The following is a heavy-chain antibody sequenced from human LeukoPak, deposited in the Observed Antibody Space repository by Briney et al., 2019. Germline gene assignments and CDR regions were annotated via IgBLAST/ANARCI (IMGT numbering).Heavy chain of an antibody. V-gene: IGHV4-39*07. CDR1: GDSISSNNYY. Sequence: SETLSLTCTVSGDSISSNNYYWGWIRQPPGKGLEWIGSISYSGSTYYNPSLKSRVTISLDTSKNQFSLKLSSVTAADTAVYYCARGRYRLDYWGQGTLVTVSS. J-gene: IGHJ4*02. D-gene: IGHD1-1*01. CDR3: ARGRYRLDY. CDR2: ISYSGST.